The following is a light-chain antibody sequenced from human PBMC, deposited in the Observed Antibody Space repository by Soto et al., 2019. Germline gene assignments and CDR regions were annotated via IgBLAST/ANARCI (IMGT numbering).Light chain of an antibody. J-gene: IGLJ7*01. CDR3: ATWDDSLDGAV. CDR1: GSGIGGNT. CDR2: SND. Sequence: QSALTQPPSATGTPGQTVTVSCSGRGSGIGGNTVSWYQQLPGTAPRLLIHSNDRRPSGVPDRFSGSKSGASASLAISGLQSEDEADYYCATWDDSLDGAVFGGGTQLTVL. V-gene: IGLV1-44*01.